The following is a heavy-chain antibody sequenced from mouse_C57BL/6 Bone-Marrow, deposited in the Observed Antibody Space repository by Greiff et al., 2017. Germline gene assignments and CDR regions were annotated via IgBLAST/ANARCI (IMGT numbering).Heavy chain of an antibody. Sequence: VQLKQSGTVLARPGASVKMSCKTSGYTFTSYWMHWVKQRPGQGLEWIGAIYPGNSDTSYNQKFKGKANLTAVTSASTAYMELSSLTNEDSAVYYCTRWFAYWGQGTLVTVSA. J-gene: IGHJ3*01. CDR2: IYPGNSDT. CDR1: GYTFTSYW. V-gene: IGHV1-5*01. CDR3: TRWFAY.